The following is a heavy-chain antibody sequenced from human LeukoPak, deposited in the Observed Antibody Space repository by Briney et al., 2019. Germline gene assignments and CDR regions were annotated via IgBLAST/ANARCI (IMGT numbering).Heavy chain of an antibody. CDR1: GYTFTAYY. J-gene: IGHJ4*02. CDR2: INPNSGGT. V-gene: IGHV1-2*06. Sequence: ASVKVSCKASGYTFTAYYVHWVRQAPGQGLEWMGRINPNSGGTNYAQKFQGRVTMTRDTSISTAYMELSRLRSDDTAVYYCARECSGGRCYSDYWGQGTLVTVSS. CDR3: ARECSGGRCYSDY. D-gene: IGHD2-15*01.